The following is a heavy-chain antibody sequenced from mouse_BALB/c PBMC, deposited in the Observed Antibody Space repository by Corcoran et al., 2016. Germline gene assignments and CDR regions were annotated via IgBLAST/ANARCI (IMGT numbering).Heavy chain of an antibody. Sequence: EVQLQQSGPELVKPGDSVKMSCKASGYTFTSYVMHWVKQKPGQGLEWIGYINPYNDGTKYNEKFNGKATLTADKSSSTAYMELSSLTSEDSAVYYCARWYPGRDMEYGGQGTSVTVSA. CDR1: GYTFTSYV. J-gene: IGHJ4*01. V-gene: IGHV1S136*01. CDR2: INPYNDGT. CDR3: ARWYPGRDMEY. D-gene: IGHD1-1*02.